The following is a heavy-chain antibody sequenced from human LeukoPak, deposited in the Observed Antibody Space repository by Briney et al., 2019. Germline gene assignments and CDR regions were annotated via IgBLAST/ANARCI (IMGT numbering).Heavy chain of an antibody. CDR2: TYHKSKWYN. CDR3: ARASRTPYSSGWLTFDY. CDR1: GDSVSSNSAA. V-gene: IGHV6-1*01. J-gene: IGHJ4*02. Sequence: SQTLSLTCAISGDSVSSNSAAWNWIRQSPSRGLEWLGRTYHKSKWYNDYAVSVKSRIIINPDTSKNQFSLQMNSVTPEDTAVYYCARASRTPYSSGWLTFDYWGQGTLVTVSS. D-gene: IGHD6-19*01.